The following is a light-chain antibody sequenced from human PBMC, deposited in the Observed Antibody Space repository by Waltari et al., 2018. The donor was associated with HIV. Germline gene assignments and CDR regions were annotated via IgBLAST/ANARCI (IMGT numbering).Light chain of an antibody. J-gene: IGKJ1*01. CDR2: GAT. V-gene: IGKV1-27*01. CDR3: QKYNSAPWT. Sequence: DVQMTQSPSSLSASVGDRVTITCRASQGSSNHLAWYQQRPGRVPQLLIYGATTLQSGVPARFSGSGSGRDFTLTISSLQPEDAATYYCQKYNSAPWTFGQGTKLEIK. CDR1: QGSSNH.